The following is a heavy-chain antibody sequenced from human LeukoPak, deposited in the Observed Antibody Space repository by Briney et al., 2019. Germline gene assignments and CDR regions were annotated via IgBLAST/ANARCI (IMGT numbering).Heavy chain of an antibody. CDR1: GYTFTSYG. V-gene: IGHV1-18*01. Sequence: GASVKASCKASGYTFTSYGISWVRQAPGQGLEWMGWISAYNGNTNYAQKLQGRVTMTTDTSTSTAYMELRSLRSDDTAVYYCARALSGSYWGVFDYWGQGTLVTVSS. D-gene: IGHD1-26*01. CDR3: ARALSGSYWGVFDY. J-gene: IGHJ4*02. CDR2: ISAYNGNT.